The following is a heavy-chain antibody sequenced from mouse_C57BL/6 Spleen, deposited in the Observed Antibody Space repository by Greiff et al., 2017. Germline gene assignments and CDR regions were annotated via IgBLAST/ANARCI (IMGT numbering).Heavy chain of an antibody. D-gene: IGHD1-1*01. J-gene: IGHJ2*01. Sequence: EVQLVEPGGGLVKPGGSLKLSCAASGFTFSSYAMSWVRQTPEKRLEWVATISDGGSYTYYPDNVKGRFTISRDNAKNNLYLQMSQLKSEDTAMYYCARATVVPSFDYWGQGTTLTVSS. CDR1: GFTFSSYA. V-gene: IGHV5-4*01. CDR2: ISDGGSYT. CDR3: ARATVVPSFDY.